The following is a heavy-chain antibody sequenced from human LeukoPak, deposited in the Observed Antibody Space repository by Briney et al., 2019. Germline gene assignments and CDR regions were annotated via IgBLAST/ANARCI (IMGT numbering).Heavy chain of an antibody. J-gene: IGHJ4*02. CDR2: INDGGST. V-gene: IGHV4-34*01. CDR3: ARSGSGGSHYDILTGPIGDY. CDR1: GGSFTKHQ. Sequence: SETLSLTCAVYGGSFTKHQWSWIRQPPGKGREWIGAINDGGSTNYNPSLKSRVTISVDTSKSQFSLKLSSVTAADTAVYYCARSGSGGSHYDILTGPIGDYWGQGTLVTVSS. D-gene: IGHD3-9*01.